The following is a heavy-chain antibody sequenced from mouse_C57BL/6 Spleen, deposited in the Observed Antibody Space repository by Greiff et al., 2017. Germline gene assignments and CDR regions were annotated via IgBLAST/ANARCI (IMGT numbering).Heavy chain of an antibody. V-gene: IGHV1-50*01. CDR1: GYTFTSYW. CDR2: IDPSDSYT. J-gene: IGHJ2*01. Sequence: QVQLQQPGAELVKPGASVKLSCKASGYTFTSYWMQWVKQRPGQGLEWIGEIDPSDSYTNYNQKFKGKATLTVDTSSSTAYMQLSSLTSEDSAVYYGARGGPEDYWGQGTTLTVSS. CDR3: ARGGPEDY.